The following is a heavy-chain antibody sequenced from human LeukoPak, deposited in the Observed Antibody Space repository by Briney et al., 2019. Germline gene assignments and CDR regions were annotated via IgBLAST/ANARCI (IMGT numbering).Heavy chain of an antibody. CDR3: ARAGYSSGWSNYFYYMDA. CDR1: GFTFSSYW. CDR2: IKRDGSEK. J-gene: IGHJ6*03. V-gene: IGHV3-7*01. D-gene: IGHD6-19*01. Sequence: PGGSLRLSCAVSGFTFSSYWMSWVRQAPGKGLEWVANIKRDGSEKYYVDSVKGRFTISRDNAKNSLYLQINSVRAEDTAVYFCARAGYSSGWSNYFYYMDAWGTGTTVTVSS.